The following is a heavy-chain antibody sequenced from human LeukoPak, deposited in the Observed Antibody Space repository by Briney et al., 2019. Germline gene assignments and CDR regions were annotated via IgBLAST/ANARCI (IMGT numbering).Heavy chain of an antibody. CDR3: AREPAGTYYRFDP. J-gene: IGHJ5*02. CDR2: IYTSGST. V-gene: IGHV4-4*07. Sequence: PSETLSLTCTVSGGSISSYYWSWIRQPAGKGLEWIGRIYTSGSTNYNPSLKSRVSISVDTSKNQFSLKLSSVTAADTAIYYCAREPAGTYYRFDPWGQGILVTVSS. D-gene: IGHD1-26*01. CDR1: GGSISSYY.